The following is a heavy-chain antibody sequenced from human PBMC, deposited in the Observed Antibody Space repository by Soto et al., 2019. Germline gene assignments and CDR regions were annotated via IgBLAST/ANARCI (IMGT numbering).Heavy chain of an antibody. CDR2: ISGSGGST. CDR3: AKDRSPAAVVVPAAYYFDY. D-gene: IGHD2-2*01. Sequence: EVQLLESGGGLVQPGGSLRLSCAASGFTFSSYAMSWVRQAPGKGLEWVSAISGSGGSTYYADSVKGRFTISRDNSKNTLYLQMNSLRAEDTAVYYCAKDRSPAAVVVPAAYYFDYWGQGTLVTVSS. CDR1: GFTFSSYA. V-gene: IGHV3-23*01. J-gene: IGHJ4*02.